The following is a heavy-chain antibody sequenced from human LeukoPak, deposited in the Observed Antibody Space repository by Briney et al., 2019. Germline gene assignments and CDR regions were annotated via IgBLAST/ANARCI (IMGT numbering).Heavy chain of an antibody. Sequence: GGSLRLSCAASGFTFSSSYMTWARQAPGKGLEWVSVIRSGGSTVYADSVKGRFTISRDNSKNTLYLQLNSLRAEDTAVYYCAREGSGRTAYNDGLDVWGQGTMVTVSS. J-gene: IGHJ3*01. CDR3: AREGSGRTAYNDGLDV. CDR2: IRSGGST. CDR1: GFTFSSSY. D-gene: IGHD3-10*01. V-gene: IGHV3-53*01.